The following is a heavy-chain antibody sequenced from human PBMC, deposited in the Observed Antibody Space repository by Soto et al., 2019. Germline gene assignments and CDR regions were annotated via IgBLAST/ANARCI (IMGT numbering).Heavy chain of an antibody. D-gene: IGHD4-4*01. V-gene: IGHV1-69*04. CDR2: IIPILGIA. CDR1: GGTFSIYT. Sequence: SVKVSCKASGGTFSIYTISWVRQAPGQGLEWMGRIIPILGIANYAQKFQGRVTITADKSTSTAYMELSSLRSEDTAVYYCARDRGYSNYFDYWGQGTLVTVSS. CDR3: ARDRGYSNYFDY. J-gene: IGHJ4*02.